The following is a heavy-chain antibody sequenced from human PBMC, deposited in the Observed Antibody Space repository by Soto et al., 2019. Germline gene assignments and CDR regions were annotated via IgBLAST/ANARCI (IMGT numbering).Heavy chain of an antibody. D-gene: IGHD3-3*01. CDR1: GFSFSTYA. CDR2: ISDSGDST. J-gene: IGHJ3*02. CDR3: AKHSTTYDFWSGAVKGAFDI. Sequence: GGSLRLSFAAPGFSFSTYAIPWVRQAPGKGPEWVSGISDSGDSTHYADSVKGRFTISRDNSKNTLYLQMNSLTAEDTAVYYCAKHSTTYDFWSGAVKGAFDIWGQGTMVTVSS. V-gene: IGHV3-23*01.